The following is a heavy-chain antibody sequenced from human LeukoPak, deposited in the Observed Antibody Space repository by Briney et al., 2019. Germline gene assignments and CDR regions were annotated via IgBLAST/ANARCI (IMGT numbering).Heavy chain of an antibody. Sequence: ASVKVSCKASGGTFSSYAISWVRQAPGQGLEWMGGIIPIFGTANYAQKFQGRVTITADESTSTAYMELSSLRSEDTAVYYCARGGPPVLRYFDWLFDYWGQGTLVTVSS. CDR2: IIPIFGTA. CDR1: GGTFSSYA. D-gene: IGHD3-9*01. J-gene: IGHJ4*02. V-gene: IGHV1-69*13. CDR3: ARGGPPVLRYFDWLFDY.